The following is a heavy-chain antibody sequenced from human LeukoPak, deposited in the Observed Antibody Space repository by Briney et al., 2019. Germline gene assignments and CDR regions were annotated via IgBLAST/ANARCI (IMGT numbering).Heavy chain of an antibody. Sequence: GGSLRLSCVASGFTFSTYGMHWVRQAPDKGLEWVAFIGHDGSHNYCADTVKGRLSVSRDNSNNTLYLQMNTLRPEDTAVYYCAKDGSSGWFFDYWGQGTPVTVSS. CDR2: IGHDGSHN. J-gene: IGHJ4*02. CDR1: GFTFSTYG. D-gene: IGHD6-19*01. CDR3: AKDGSSGWFFDY. V-gene: IGHV3-30*02.